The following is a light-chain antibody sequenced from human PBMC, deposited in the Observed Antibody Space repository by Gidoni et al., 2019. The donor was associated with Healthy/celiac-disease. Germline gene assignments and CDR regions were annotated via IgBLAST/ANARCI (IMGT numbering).Light chain of an antibody. Sequence: SYVLNQPRSVSGAPGQTARLTCGGNNIGSKSVHWYQQKPGQAPVLVVYDDSDGPSGIPERFSGSNSGNTATLTISRVEAGDEADYYCQVWDSSSDHVVFGGGTKLTVL. V-gene: IGLV3-21*02. CDR1: NIGSKS. CDR2: DDS. J-gene: IGLJ2*01. CDR3: QVWDSSSDHVV.